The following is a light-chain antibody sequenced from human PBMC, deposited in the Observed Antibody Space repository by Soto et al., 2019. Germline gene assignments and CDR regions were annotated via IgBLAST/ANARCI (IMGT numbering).Light chain of an antibody. CDR3: QQYGSSPFT. CDR1: QSVSSNY. J-gene: IGKJ3*01. Sequence: EIVLTQSPGTLSLSPGERGTLSCRASQSVSSNYLAWYQQKPGQAPRLLIYGASSRATGIPDRFSGSGSGTDFTLTISRLEPEDFAVYYCQQYGSSPFTFGPRTKVDIK. CDR2: GAS. V-gene: IGKV3-20*01.